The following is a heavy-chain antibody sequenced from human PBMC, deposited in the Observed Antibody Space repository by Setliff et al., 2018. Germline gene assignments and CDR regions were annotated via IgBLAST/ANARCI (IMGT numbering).Heavy chain of an antibody. J-gene: IGHJ4*02. CDR3: ARDREYCSRTSCYIDY. Sequence: SETLSLTCAVSGGSISSSNWWSWVRQPPGKGLEWIGEIYHSGSTNYNPSLKSRVTISVDKSKNQFSLKLSSVTAADTAVYYCARDREYCSRTSCYIDYWGQGALVTVSS. CDR2: IYHSGST. CDR1: GGSISSSNW. D-gene: IGHD2-2*02. V-gene: IGHV4-4*02.